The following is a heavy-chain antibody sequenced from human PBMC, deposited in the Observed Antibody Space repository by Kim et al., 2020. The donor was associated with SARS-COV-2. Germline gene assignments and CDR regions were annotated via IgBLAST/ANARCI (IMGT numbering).Heavy chain of an antibody. CDR3: VRDGSGSLPYSMDV. Sequence: GGSLRLSCAVSGFTFKSHGMHWVRQVLGKGLEWISIIETGGETYYADSVKGRFTISREKAKNSLYLQMSSLRVADTGVYYCVRDGSGSLPYSMDVWGQGT. V-gene: IGHV3-13*01. CDR1: GFTFKSHG. CDR2: IETGGET. D-gene: IGHD3-10*01. J-gene: IGHJ6*02.